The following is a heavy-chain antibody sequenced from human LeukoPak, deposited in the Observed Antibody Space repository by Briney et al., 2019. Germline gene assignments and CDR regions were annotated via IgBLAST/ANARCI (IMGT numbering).Heavy chain of an antibody. CDR3: ARVLRYDNSGHDSFDI. CDR2: ISSSSSTI. D-gene: IGHD3-22*01. Sequence: GGSLRLSCAASRFTFSSYSMNWVRQAPGKGLEWVSYISSSSSTIYYADSVKGRFTISRDNAKNSLYLQMNSLRAEDTAVYYCARVLRYDNSGHDSFDIWGQGTMVTVSS. CDR1: RFTFSSYS. J-gene: IGHJ3*02. V-gene: IGHV3-48*04.